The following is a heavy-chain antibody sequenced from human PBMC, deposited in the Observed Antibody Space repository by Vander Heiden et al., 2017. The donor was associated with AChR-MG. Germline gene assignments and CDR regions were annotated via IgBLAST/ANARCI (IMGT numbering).Heavy chain of an antibody. CDR2: SNPNSGAA. Sequence: QVQLVQSGTEVKKPGASVKVSCTASGYIFSAYFIHWVRQAPGQGLQGMGRSNPNSGAAEHAQRFQGRVTITRDTSITTAYMELSGLRSDDTAIDYCARDWVNTPNWEFDPWGQGTLVTVSS. CDR3: ARDWVNTPNWEFDP. D-gene: IGHD4-17*01. J-gene: IGHJ5*02. V-gene: IGHV1-2*06. CDR1: GYIFSAYF.